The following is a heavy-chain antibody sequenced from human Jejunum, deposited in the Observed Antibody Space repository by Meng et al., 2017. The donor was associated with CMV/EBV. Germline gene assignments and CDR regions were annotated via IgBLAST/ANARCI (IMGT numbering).Heavy chain of an antibody. D-gene: IGHD3-3*01. CDR3: ARGDYDFWGGY. CDR2: ISSNGGKI. Sequence: FSTYEMNWVRQAPGKGLEWISYISSNGGKINYADSVKGRFTISRDNAKNSLYLQMSSLTPEDTAVYYCARGDYDFWGGYWGQGALVTVSS. J-gene: IGHJ4*02. V-gene: IGHV3-48*03. CDR1: FSTYE.